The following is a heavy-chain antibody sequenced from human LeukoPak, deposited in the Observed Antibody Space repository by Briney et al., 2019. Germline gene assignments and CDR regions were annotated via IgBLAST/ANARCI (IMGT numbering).Heavy chain of an antibody. CDR3: ARADVSFPAYTAFFDN. Sequence: SETLSLTCAVSGGSLRDYFWNWIRQPPGKGLEWLGEISYSGTTNSNPSLRSRVAVSIDTSKNQFSLRLTSVTAADTAVYFCARADVSFPAYTAFFDNWGPGALVTVSA. V-gene: IGHV4-34*01. CDR2: ISYSGTT. J-gene: IGHJ4*02. D-gene: IGHD2-21*02. CDR1: GGSLRDYF.